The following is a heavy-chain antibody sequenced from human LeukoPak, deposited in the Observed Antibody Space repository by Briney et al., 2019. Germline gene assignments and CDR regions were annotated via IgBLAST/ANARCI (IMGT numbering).Heavy chain of an antibody. CDR3: ARASAGYSSSWYVG. D-gene: IGHD6-13*01. CDR1: GYTFTSYG. V-gene: IGHV1-2*02. Sequence: GASVEVSCKASGYTFTSYGISWVRQAPGQGLEWMGWINPNSGGTNYAQKFQGRVTMTRDTSISTAYMELSRLRSDDTAVYYCARASAGYSSSWYVGWGQGTLVTVSS. CDR2: INPNSGGT. J-gene: IGHJ4*02.